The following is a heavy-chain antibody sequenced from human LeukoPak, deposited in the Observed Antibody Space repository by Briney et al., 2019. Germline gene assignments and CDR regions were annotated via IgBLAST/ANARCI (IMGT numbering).Heavy chain of an antibody. Sequence: PSETLSLTCAVYGGSFSGYYWSWIRQPPGKGLEWIGEINHSGSTNYNPPLKSRVTISVDTSKNQFSLKLSSVTAADTAVYYCARVKIKGGITIFKEYHYMDVWGKGTTVTVSS. D-gene: IGHD3-3*01. CDR2: INHSGST. CDR3: ARVKIKGGITIFKEYHYMDV. J-gene: IGHJ6*03. CDR1: GGSFSGYY. V-gene: IGHV4-34*01.